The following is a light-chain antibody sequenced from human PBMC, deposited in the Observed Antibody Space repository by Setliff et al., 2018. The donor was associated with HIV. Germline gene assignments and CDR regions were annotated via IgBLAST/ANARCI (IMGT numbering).Light chain of an antibody. J-gene: IGLJ1*01. CDR3: SSYTSSGTLFV. V-gene: IGLV2-14*01. Sequence: HSALTQPASVSGSPGQSITISCTGTNSDIGGYDYVYWYQQQPGKAPKLMIYEVSGRPSGVSYRFSGSKSGTTASLTISGLQTEDEADYFCSSYTSSGTLFVFGTGTKVTVL. CDR1: NSDIGGYDY. CDR2: EVS.